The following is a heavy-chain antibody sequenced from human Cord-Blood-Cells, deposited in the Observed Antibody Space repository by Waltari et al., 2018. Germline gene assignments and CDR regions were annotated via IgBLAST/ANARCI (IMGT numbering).Heavy chain of an antibody. CDR1: GYTFTGYN. Sequence: QVQLVQSGAEVKKPGASVKVSCKASGYTFTGYNMHWARQAPGQGLEWMGWINPNSGGTNYAQKFQGRVTMTRDTSISTAYMELSRLRSDDTAVYYCARGYPLASGDYGVDYWGQGTLVTVSS. D-gene: IGHD7-27*01. V-gene: IGHV1-2*02. J-gene: IGHJ4*02. CDR3: ARGYPLASGDYGVDY. CDR2: INPNSGGT.